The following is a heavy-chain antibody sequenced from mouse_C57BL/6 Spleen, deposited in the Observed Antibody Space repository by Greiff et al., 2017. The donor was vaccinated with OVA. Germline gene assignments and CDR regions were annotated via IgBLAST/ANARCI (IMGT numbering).Heavy chain of an antibody. D-gene: IGHD2-2*01. CDR1: GFNIKDYY. CDR3: ARGLRRGYYAMDY. V-gene: IGHV14-2*01. CDR2: IDPEDGET. Sequence: DVKLVESGAELVKPGASVKLSCTASGFNIKDYYMHWVKQRTEQGLEWIGRIDPEDGETKYAPKFQGKATITADTSSNTAYLQLSSLTSEDTAVYYCARGLRRGYYAMDYWGQGTSVTVSS. J-gene: IGHJ4*01.